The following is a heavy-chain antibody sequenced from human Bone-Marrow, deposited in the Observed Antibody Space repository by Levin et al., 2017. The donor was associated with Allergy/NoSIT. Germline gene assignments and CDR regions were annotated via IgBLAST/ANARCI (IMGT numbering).Heavy chain of an antibody. J-gene: IGHJ6*02. D-gene: IGHD2-15*01. Sequence: PGGSLRLSCAAFGFTFSASPIHWVRQASGKGLEWVGRVRSKANSYATEYAASVEGRFTISRDDSKNTAYLQMYSLKIEDTAVYYCTASIRTYWDGGRCHSDYYYDGMDVWGQGTTVTVSS. CDR1: GFTFSASP. V-gene: IGHV3-73*01. CDR2: VRSKANSYAT. CDR3: TASIRTYWDGGRCHSDYYYDGMDV.